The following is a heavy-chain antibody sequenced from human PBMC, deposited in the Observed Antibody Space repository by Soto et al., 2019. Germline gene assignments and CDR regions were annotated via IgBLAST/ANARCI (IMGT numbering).Heavy chain of an antibody. Sequence: GESLKISCKGSGYSVTSYWISWVRQMPGKGLEWMGRIDPSDSYTNYSPSFQGHVTISADKSISTAYLQWSSLKASDTAMYYCARTSNYYGSGSSPYYYYYGMDVWGQGTTVTVSS. D-gene: IGHD3-10*01. J-gene: IGHJ6*02. CDR1: GYSVTSYW. CDR3: ARTSNYYGSGSSPYYYYYGMDV. V-gene: IGHV5-10-1*01. CDR2: IDPSDSYT.